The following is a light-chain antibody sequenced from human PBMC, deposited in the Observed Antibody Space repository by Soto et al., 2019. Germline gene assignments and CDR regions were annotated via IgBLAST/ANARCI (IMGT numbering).Light chain of an antibody. CDR1: QSVSWYLD. J-gene: IGKJ1*01. V-gene: IGKV3-20*01. Sequence: VLTQSPATLSLSPVDSATLSCRSSQSVSWYLDLAWYQQKPGQAPRLLIHDASSRATAIPDRFSGSGSGTDFTLTISRLEPEDCAVYFCEQYGNSRTFGQGTKVDIK. CDR2: DAS. CDR3: EQYGNSRT.